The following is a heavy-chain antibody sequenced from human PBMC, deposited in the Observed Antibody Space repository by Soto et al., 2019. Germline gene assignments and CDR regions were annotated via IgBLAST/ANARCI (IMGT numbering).Heavy chain of an antibody. CDR2: IRSKAYGGTT. CDR1: GFTFGDYA. D-gene: IGHD3-3*01. V-gene: IGHV3-49*03. J-gene: IGHJ5*02. CDR3: TRDTTIFGVVELPNWFDP. Sequence: GGSLRLSCTASGFTFGDYAMSWFRQAPGKGLEWVGFIRSKAYGGTTEYAASVKGRFTISRDDSKSIAYLQMSSLKTEDTAVYYCTRDTTIFGVVELPNWFDPWGQGTLVTVS.